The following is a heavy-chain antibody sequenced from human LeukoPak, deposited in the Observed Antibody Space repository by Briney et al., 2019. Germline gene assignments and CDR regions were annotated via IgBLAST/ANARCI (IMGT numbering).Heavy chain of an antibody. CDR3: ARTYYGMDV. CDR1: GGSFSGYY. V-gene: IGHV4-34*01. J-gene: IGHJ6*02. CDR2: INHSGST. Sequence: SETLSLTCAVYGGSFSGYYWSWIRQPPGKGLEWIGEINHSGSTNYNPSLKSRVTISVDTSKNQFSLKLSSVTAADTAVYYCARTYYGMDVWGQGTTVTVSS.